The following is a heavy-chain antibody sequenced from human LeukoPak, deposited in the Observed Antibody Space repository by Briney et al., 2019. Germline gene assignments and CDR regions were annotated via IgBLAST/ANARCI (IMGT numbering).Heavy chain of an antibody. Sequence: GRSLRLSCAASGFTFSSYGMHRVRQAPGKGLEWVAVIWYDGSNKYYADSVKGRFTISRDNSKNTLYLQMNSLRAEDTAVYYCARENNWNGYFDYWGQGTLVTVSS. CDR3: ARENNWNGYFDY. V-gene: IGHV3-33*01. J-gene: IGHJ4*02. CDR2: IWYDGSNK. CDR1: GFTFSSYG. D-gene: IGHD1-20*01.